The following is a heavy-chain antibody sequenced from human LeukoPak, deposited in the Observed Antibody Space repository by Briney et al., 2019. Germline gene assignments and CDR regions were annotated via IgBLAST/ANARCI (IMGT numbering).Heavy chain of an antibody. Sequence: GGSLRLSCAASQFIFTYYAIHWVRQAPGKGMEWVRSLSYDGGDKHYADSVKGRFTVSRDSSKNTVYLQMNGLTTADTAVYHCGKDLAGGALDVWGQGTTVTVS. CDR3: GKDLAGGALDV. J-gene: IGHJ6*02. CDR2: LSYDGGDK. V-gene: IGHV3-30-3*01. D-gene: IGHD4/OR15-4a*01. CDR1: QFIFTYYA.